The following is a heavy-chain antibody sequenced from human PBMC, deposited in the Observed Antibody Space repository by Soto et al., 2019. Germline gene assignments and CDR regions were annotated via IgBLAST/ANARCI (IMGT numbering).Heavy chain of an antibody. J-gene: IGHJ3*02. V-gene: IGHV4-34*01. D-gene: IGHD3-9*01. CDR2: INHSGNN. Sequence: QLQQWGAGLLKPSETLSLTCVVSGGSFSTYYYNWIRQSPGKGLEWIGEINHSGNNIYSPSLKSRVTMSLDTSKNQFSLKLTSVTAADTAVYYCARGGSNDWQVALDIWGQGTMVTVSS. CDR1: GGSFSTYY. CDR3: ARGGSNDWQVALDI.